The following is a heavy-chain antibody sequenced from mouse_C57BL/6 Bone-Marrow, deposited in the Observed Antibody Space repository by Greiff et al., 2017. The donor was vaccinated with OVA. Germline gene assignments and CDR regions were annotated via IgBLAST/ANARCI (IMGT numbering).Heavy chain of an antibody. V-gene: IGHV1-61*01. J-gene: IGHJ1*03. Sequence: VQLQQPGAELVRPGSSVKLSCKASGYTFTSYWMDWVKQRPGQGLEWIGNIYPSDSETHYTQKFKDKATLSVDKSSSTAYMQLSSLTSEDSAVYYCAREGYYDYDGYFDVWGTGTTVTVSS. CDR1: GYTFTSYW. CDR2: IYPSDSET. D-gene: IGHD2-4*01. CDR3: AREGYYDYDGYFDV.